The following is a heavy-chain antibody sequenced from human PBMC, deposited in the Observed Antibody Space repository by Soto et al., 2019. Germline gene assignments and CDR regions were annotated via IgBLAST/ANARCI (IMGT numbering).Heavy chain of an antibody. CDR3: ARGPGAYYYDSSGYHLGDAFDI. CDR2: INHSGST. D-gene: IGHD3-22*01. J-gene: IGHJ3*02. Sequence: SETLSLTCAVYGGSFSGYYWSWIRQPPGKGLEWIGEINHSGSTNYNPSLKSRVTIPVDTSKNQFSLKLSSVTAADTAVYYCARGPGAYYYDSSGYHLGDAFDIWGQGTMVTVSS. V-gene: IGHV4-34*01. CDR1: GGSFSGYY.